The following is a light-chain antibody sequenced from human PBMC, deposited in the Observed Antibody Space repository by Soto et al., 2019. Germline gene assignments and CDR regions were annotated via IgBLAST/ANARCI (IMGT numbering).Light chain of an antibody. V-gene: IGKV1-9*01. CDR3: QQYNSYSLT. Sequence: IHLTQSPSSLSASVGDRVTITCRASQGIRTYLAWYQQKPGKAPKLLIYSASTLQSGVPSRFSGSGSGTEFTLTISSLQPDDFATYYCQQYNSYSLTFGQGTKVDIK. CDR1: QGIRTY. J-gene: IGKJ1*01. CDR2: SAS.